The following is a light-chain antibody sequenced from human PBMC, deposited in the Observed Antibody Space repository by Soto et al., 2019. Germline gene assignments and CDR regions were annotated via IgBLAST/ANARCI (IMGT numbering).Light chain of an antibody. V-gene: IGKV1-5*01. CDR3: QQYNSYSET. J-gene: IGKJ1*01. CDR1: QSISSW. Sequence: DIQMTQSPSTLSASVLYICTITCRASQSISSWLAWYQQKPGKAPKLLIYDASSLESGVPSRFSGSGSGTEFTLTISSLQPDDFATYYCQQYNSYSETFGQGTKVDIK. CDR2: DAS.